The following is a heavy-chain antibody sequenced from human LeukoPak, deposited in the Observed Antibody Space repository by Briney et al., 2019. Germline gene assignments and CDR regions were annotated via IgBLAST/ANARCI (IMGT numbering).Heavy chain of an antibody. CDR1: GGSISSSSYY. Sequence: NPSETLSLTCTVSGGSISSSSYYWGWIRQPPGKGLEWIGSIYYSGSTYYNPSLKSRVTISVDTSKNQFSLKLSSVTAADTAVYYCARRERQLNPFDYWGQGTLVTVSS. D-gene: IGHD6-13*01. J-gene: IGHJ4*02. CDR3: ARRERQLNPFDY. CDR2: IYYSGST. V-gene: IGHV4-39*01.